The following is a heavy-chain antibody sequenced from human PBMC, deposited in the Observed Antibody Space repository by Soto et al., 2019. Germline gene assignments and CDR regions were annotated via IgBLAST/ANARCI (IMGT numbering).Heavy chain of an antibody. CDR1: GYTFTSYD. V-gene: IGHV1-8*01. Sequence: ASVKVSCKASGYTFTSYDINWVRQATGQGLEWMGWMNPNSGNTGYAQKFQGRVTMTRNTSISTAYMELSSLRSEDTAVYYCARGRYCSGGSCRSYHNWFDPWGQGTRVTVSS. J-gene: IGHJ5*02. CDR2: MNPNSGNT. D-gene: IGHD2-15*01. CDR3: ARGRYCSGGSCRSYHNWFDP.